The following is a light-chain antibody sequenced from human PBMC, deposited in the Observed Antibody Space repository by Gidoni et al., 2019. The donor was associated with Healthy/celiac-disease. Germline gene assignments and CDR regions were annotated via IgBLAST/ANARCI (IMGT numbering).Light chain of an antibody. CDR1: SSDVGGYNY. J-gene: IGLJ2*01. CDR3: SSYAGSNNFVV. Sequence: QSALTQPPSAPGPPGQPVTIPCTGTSSDVGGYNYVSWYQQHPGKAPKLVISEVSKRPSGVPDRFSGSKSGNTASLTVSGLQAEDEADYYCSSYAGSNNFVVFGGGTKLTVL. V-gene: IGLV2-8*01. CDR2: EVS.